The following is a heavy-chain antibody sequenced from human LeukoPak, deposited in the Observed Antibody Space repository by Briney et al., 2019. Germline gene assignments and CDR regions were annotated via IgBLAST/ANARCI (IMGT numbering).Heavy chain of an antibody. V-gene: IGHV3-64*01. CDR3: TRLSGCYYS. D-gene: IGHD6-19*01. CDR1: GFPISNDA. J-gene: IGHJ5*02. CDR2: ISSNGRGT. Sequence: GGSLRLSCEPSGFPISNDAMPAVRQAPGKGLEWVSAISSNGRGTYYVNSVKGRFTISRDNSKNTVYLQMASLGTEDMAVYYCTRLSGCYYSWGQGTLVTVSS.